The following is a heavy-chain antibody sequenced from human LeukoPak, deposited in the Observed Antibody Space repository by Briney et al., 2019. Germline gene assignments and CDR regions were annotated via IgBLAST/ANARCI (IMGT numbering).Heavy chain of an antibody. V-gene: IGHV3-49*04. CDR3: TTYCSSTSCYPFDY. CDR2: IRSKAYGGTT. J-gene: IGHJ4*02. Sequence: GGSLRLSCTASGFTFGDYAMSWVRQAPGKGLEWVGFIRSKAYGGTTEYAASVKGRFIISRDDSKSIAYLQMNSLKTEDTAVYYCTTYCSSTSCYPFDYWGQGTLVTVSS. D-gene: IGHD2-2*01. CDR1: GFTFGDYA.